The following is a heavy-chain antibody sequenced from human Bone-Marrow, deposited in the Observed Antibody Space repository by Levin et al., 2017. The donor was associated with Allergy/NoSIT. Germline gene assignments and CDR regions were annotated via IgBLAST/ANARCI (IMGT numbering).Heavy chain of an antibody. D-gene: IGHD5-18*01. J-gene: IGHJ6*02. CDR3: ARDATWIQLWLLAYYYGMDV. CDR1: GFTFSSYA. V-gene: IGHV3-30-3*01. Sequence: SCAASGFTFSSYAMHWVRQAPGKGLEWVAVISYDGSNKYYADSVKGRFTISRDNSKNTLYLQMNSLRAEDTAVYYCARDATWIQLWLLAYYYGMDVWGQGTTVTVSS. CDR2: ISYDGSNK.